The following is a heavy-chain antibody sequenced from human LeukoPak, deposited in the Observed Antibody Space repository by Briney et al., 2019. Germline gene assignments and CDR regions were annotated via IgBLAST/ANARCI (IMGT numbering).Heavy chain of an antibody. CDR3: ARRAGGYSHPYDY. J-gene: IGHJ4*02. CDR2: ISGRDGST. D-gene: IGHD4-23*01. Sequence: GGSLRLSCAASGFTFSSYAMSWVRQAPGKGLEWVSSISGRDGSTYYADSVKGRFTISRDNSKNTLYLQMNSLRAEDTAVYYCARRAGGYSHPYDYWGQGILVTVSS. CDR1: GFTFSSYA. V-gene: IGHV3-23*01.